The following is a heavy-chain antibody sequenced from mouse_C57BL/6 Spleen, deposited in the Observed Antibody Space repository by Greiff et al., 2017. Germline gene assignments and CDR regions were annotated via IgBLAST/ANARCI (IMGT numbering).Heavy chain of an antibody. CDR2: IWRGGST. CDR1: GFSLTSYG. V-gene: IGHV2-5*01. CDR3: ATNYCGSICRVFYAMDY. J-gene: IGHJ4*01. Sequence: QVQLQQSGPGLVQPSPSLSITCTVSGFSLTSYGVHWVSQSPGQGLEWLGVIWRGGSTAYNAAIISSLGITKANSKGQVFSKMHSLQADDTAIYYCATNYCGSICRVFYAMDYWGQGTSVTVSS. D-gene: IGHD1-1*01.